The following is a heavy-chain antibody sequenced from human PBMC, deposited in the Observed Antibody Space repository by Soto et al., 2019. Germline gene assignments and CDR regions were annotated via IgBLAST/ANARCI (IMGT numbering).Heavy chain of an antibody. J-gene: IGHJ5*02. CDR1: GYTFTSYG. V-gene: IGHV1-18*01. Sequence: QVQLVQSGAEVKKPGASVKVSCKASGYTFTSYGISWVRQAPGQGLEWMGWISAYNGNTNYAQKLQGRVTMTTDTSTCTADMGLRSLRSDDTAVYYCAREGGNIVVVPAAIVVGIAARNWSDPWGQGTLVTVSS. D-gene: IGHD2-2*02. CDR2: ISAYNGNT. CDR3: AREGGNIVVVPAAIVVGIAARNWSDP.